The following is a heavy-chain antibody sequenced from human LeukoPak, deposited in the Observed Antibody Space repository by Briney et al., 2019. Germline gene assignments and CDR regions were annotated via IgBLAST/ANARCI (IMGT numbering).Heavy chain of an antibody. CDR3: AKEGFWTSGYDSKELDY. Sequence: PSETLSLTCTVSGGSISSGGYYWSWIRQHPGKGLEWIGYIYYSGSTYYNPSLKSRVTISVDTSKNQFSLKLSSVTAEDTAVYYCAKEGFWTSGYDSKELDYWGQGTLVTVSS. D-gene: IGHD5-12*01. CDR2: IYYSGST. J-gene: IGHJ4*02. V-gene: IGHV4-31*03. CDR1: GGSISSGGYY.